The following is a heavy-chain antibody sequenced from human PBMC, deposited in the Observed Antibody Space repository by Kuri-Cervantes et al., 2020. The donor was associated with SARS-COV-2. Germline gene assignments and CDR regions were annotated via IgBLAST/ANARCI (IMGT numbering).Heavy chain of an antibody. Sequence: SSTFSGSSISSYYWSWLRQPPGKGLEWIGYIYYSGSTNYNPSLKSRVTISVDTSKNQFSLKQSSVTAADTAVYYCARVGGNWELPFDYWGQGTLVTVSS. CDR3: ARVGGNWELPFDY. D-gene: IGHD3-10*01. CDR1: GSSISSYY. CDR2: IYYSGST. V-gene: IGHV4-59*01. J-gene: IGHJ4*02.